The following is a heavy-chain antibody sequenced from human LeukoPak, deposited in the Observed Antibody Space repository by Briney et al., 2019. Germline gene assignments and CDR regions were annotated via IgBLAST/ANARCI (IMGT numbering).Heavy chain of an antibody. V-gene: IGHV4-59*01. Sequence: SETLSLTCRVSGGPISGYYWSWIRQPPGKGREGIGYIYNSGSTNYNPFLKSRVTISVVMSKNQLSLKLKSVTAADTAVYYCARAAHYSSRNFDFWGQGTLVTVSS. J-gene: IGHJ4*02. D-gene: IGHD6-13*01. CDR2: IYNSGST. CDR1: GGPISGYY. CDR3: ARAAHYSSRNFDF.